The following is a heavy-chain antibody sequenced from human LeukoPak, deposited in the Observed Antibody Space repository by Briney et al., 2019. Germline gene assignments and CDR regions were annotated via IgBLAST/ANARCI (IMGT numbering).Heavy chain of an antibody. CDR3: ARAQGVVAASNWFDP. CDR1: GGSISSGGYY. CDR2: IYYSGST. J-gene: IGHJ5*02. D-gene: IGHD2-15*01. V-gene: IGHV4-31*03. Sequence: SQTLSLTCTVSGGSISSGGYYWSWIRQHPGKGLEWIGYIYYSGSTYYNPSLKSRVTISVDTSKNQCSLKLSSVTAADTAVYYCARAQGVVAASNWFDPWGQGTLVTVSS.